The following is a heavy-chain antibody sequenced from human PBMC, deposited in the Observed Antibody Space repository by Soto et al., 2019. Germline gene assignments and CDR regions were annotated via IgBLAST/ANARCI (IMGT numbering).Heavy chain of an antibody. J-gene: IGHJ2*01. V-gene: IGHV1-3*01. Sequence: QVQLVQSGAEVKKPGASVKVSCKSSGYTFTSYALHWVRQAPGQRLEWIGWINAGNGNTKYSQKFQGRVTITRDTSASTAYMEVSSLRSEDTAVYYCARGGSIYWYFDLWGRGTLVTVSS. CDR3: ARGGSIYWYFDL. D-gene: IGHD1-26*01. CDR1: GYTFTSYA. CDR2: INAGNGNT.